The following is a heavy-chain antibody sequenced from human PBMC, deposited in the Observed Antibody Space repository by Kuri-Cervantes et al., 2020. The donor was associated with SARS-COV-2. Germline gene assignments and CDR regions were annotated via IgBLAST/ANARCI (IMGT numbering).Heavy chain of an antibody. CDR3: AREGLEMTTVTRVMVDV. V-gene: IGHV3-11*04. J-gene: IGHJ6*02. D-gene: IGHD4-11*01. CDR2: ISSSGSTI. CDR1: GFTFSDYY. Sequence: GGSLRLSCAASGFTFSDYYMSWIRQAPGKGLEWVSYISSSGSTIYYADSVKGRFTISRDNAKNSLYLQMNSLRAEDTAVYYCAREGLEMTTVTRVMVDVWGQGTTVTVSS.